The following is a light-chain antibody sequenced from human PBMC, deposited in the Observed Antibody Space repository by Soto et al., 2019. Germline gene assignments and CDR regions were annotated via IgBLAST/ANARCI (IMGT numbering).Light chain of an antibody. CDR1: SSNIGAGYD. Sequence: QSVLTQPPSVSGAPGQRVTISCTGSSSNIGAGYDVHWYQHLPGTAPKLLIYDNTNRPSGVPDRFSGSKSGTSASLAITGLQAEDEADYYCQSYDSSLSVYVFGTGTKVTVL. CDR3: QSYDSSLSVYV. CDR2: DNT. J-gene: IGLJ1*01. V-gene: IGLV1-40*01.